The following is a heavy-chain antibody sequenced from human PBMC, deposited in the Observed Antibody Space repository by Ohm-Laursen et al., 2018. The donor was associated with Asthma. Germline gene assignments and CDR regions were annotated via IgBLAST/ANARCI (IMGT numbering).Heavy chain of an antibody. CDR3: ARVYGVGATFCYYYGMDV. V-gene: IGHV4-4*02. J-gene: IGHJ6*02. CDR1: ADSISSSNW. D-gene: IGHD1-26*01. CDR2: IYHSGST. Sequence: PSDTLSLTCAVSADSISSSNWWSWVRQPPGKGLEWIGEIYHSGSTNYNPSLKSRVTISVDKSKNQFSLKLSSVTAADTAVYYCARVYGVGATFCYYYGMDVWGQGTTVTVSS.